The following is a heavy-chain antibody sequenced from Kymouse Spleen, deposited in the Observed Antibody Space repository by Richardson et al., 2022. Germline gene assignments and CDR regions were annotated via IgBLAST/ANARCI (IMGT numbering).Heavy chain of an antibody. Sequence: QVQLVESGGGVVQPGRSLRLSCAASGFTFSSYGMHWVRQAPGKGLEWVAVISYDGSNKYYADSVKGRFTISRDNSKNTLYLQMNSLRAEDTAVYYCAKDRTMVRGVHYYYYGMDVWGQGTTVTVSS. J-gene: IGHJ6*02. CDR2: ISYDGSNK. D-gene: IGHD3-10*01. CDR3: AKDRTMVRGVHYYYYGMDV. V-gene: IGHV3-30*18. CDR1: GFTFSSYG.